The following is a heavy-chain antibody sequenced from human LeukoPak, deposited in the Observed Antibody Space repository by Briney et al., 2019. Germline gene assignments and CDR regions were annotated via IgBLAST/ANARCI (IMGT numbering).Heavy chain of an antibody. CDR3: ARVFLVAASGSYYRHFDC. Sequence: GGSLRLSCAASGFTFPNYWMSWVRQAPGKGLEWVANIKQDGGETYYVDSVRGRFTISRGNAQNSLYLQMNSLRAEDTAVYYCARVFLVAASGSYYRHFDCWGQGTLVTVSS. CDR2: IKQDGGET. V-gene: IGHV3-7*01. D-gene: IGHD3-10*01. J-gene: IGHJ4*02. CDR1: GFTFPNYW.